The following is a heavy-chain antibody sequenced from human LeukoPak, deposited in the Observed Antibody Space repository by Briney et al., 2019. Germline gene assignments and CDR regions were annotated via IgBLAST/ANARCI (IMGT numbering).Heavy chain of an antibody. CDR1: GFTFSDSA. CDR3: MARGASYGLFDY. V-gene: IGHV3-73*01. CDR2: IRSKANTYAA. J-gene: IGHJ4*01. Sequence: GGSLRLSCAASGFTFSDSAMHWVRQASGTGLEWVARIRSKANTYAASYAASVKGRFTISRDDSKNTASLQMNSLKTEDTAVYYCMARGASYGLFDYWGHGTLVTVSS. D-gene: IGHD5-18*01.